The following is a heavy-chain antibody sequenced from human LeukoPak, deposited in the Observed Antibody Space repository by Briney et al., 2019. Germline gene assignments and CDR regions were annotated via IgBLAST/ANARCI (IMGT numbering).Heavy chain of an antibody. V-gene: IGHV3-9*01. J-gene: IGHJ4*02. CDR3: AKEAYDILTGSYYFDY. Sequence: GRSLRLSCAASGFTFDDYAMHWVRHAPGKGLEWVSGISWNSGSIGYADSVKGRFTISRDNAKNSLYLQMNSLRAEDTALYYCAKEAYDILTGSYYFDYWGQGTLVTVSS. CDR1: GFTFDDYA. D-gene: IGHD3-9*01. CDR2: ISWNSGSI.